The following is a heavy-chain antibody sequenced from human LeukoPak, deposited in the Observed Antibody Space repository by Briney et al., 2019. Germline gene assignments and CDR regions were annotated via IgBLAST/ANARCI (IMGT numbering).Heavy chain of an antibody. CDR3: AKARGDSPRIYYYMDV. Sequence: SETLSLTCSVSGDSISIGDYRWSWIRQSPGKGLEWIGYIYYIGTAYYNPSLRSRVALSADTSKNQFSLKLNSVTVADSAVYFCAKARGDSPRIYYYMDVWGKGTTVTVSS. D-gene: IGHD3-16*01. CDR2: IYYIGTA. CDR1: GDSISIGDYR. J-gene: IGHJ6*03. V-gene: IGHV4-30-4*01.